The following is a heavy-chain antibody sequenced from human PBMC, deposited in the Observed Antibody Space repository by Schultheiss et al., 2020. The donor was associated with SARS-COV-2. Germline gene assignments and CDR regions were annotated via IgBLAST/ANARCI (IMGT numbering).Heavy chain of an antibody. CDR2: IDYSGRI. CDR3: ARRRDWNDVFDY. J-gene: IGHJ4*02. CDR1: GGSISSGTFY. D-gene: IGHD1-1*01. Sequence: SETLSLTCTVSGGSISSGTFYWGWIRQPPGKGLEWIGYIDYSGRIFYNPSLKSRVTMSVDTSKNQFSLKLTSVTAVDTAVYYCARRRDWNDVFDYWGQGTLVTVSS. V-gene: IGHV4-39*07.